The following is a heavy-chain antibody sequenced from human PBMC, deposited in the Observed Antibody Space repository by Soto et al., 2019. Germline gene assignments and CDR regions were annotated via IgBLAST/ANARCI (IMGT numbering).Heavy chain of an antibody. J-gene: IGHJ6*02. CDR2: ISYDGSNK. CDR3: AKENSSGEMMTPHYYYYGMDV. Sequence: GGSLRPSCAASGFTFSSYGMHWVRQAPGKGLEWVAVISYDGSNKYYADSVKGRFTISRDNSKNTLYLQMNSLRAEDTAVYYCAKENSSGEMMTPHYYYYGMDVWGQGTTVTVSS. CDR1: GFTFSSYG. V-gene: IGHV3-30*18. D-gene: IGHD6-19*01.